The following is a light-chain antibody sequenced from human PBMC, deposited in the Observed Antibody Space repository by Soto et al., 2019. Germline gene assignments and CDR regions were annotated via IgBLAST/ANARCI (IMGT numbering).Light chain of an antibody. CDR2: DVS. CDR3: SSYTSSSTVV. CDR1: SSDVGGYNY. J-gene: IGLJ2*01. Sequence: QSALTQPASVSGSPGQSITISCTGTSSDVGGYNYVSWYQQHPGKAPKLMIYDVSNRPSGVSNRFSGSKSGNRASLTISGLQAEDEDDYYCSSYTSSSTVVFGGGTQLTVL. V-gene: IGLV2-14*01.